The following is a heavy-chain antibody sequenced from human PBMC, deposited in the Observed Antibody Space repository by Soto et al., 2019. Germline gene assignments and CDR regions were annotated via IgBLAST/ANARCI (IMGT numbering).Heavy chain of an antibody. D-gene: IGHD1-26*01. J-gene: IGHJ4*02. Sequence: GGSLRLSCAASGFTFSSYAMSWVRQAPGKGLEWVSTISGSGDSTYYADSVKGRFTISRDNSKNTLYLQMNGLRADDTAVYYCARDIQRGASYLDNWGQGTLVTVSS. CDR2: ISGSGDST. CDR1: GFTFSSYA. CDR3: ARDIQRGASYLDN. V-gene: IGHV3-23*01.